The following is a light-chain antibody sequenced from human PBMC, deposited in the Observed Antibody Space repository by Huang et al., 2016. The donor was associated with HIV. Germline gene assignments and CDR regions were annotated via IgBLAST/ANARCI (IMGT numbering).Light chain of an antibody. CDR1: QYISTN. Sequence: EVVMTQSPTTLSVSPGESATLSCRTSQYISTNLAWYQQKPGQAPRLLLYGASTRATGIPARFSGSGSGTECNITIGSLQSEDFALYYCQQYNNWPPGSFGPGTKVDIK. CDR3: QQYNNWPPGS. V-gene: IGKV3-15*01. J-gene: IGKJ3*01. CDR2: GAS.